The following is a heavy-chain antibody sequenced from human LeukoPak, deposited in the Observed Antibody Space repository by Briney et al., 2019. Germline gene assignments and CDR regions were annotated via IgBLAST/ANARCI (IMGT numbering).Heavy chain of an antibody. CDR2: INHSGST. Sequence: PSETLSLTCAVYGGSFSGYYWGWVRQPPGKGREWIGEINHSGSTNYNPSLMSRVTISVDTSKNQFSLKLSSVTAAYTAVYYCARAPIWFGELSLYFDYWGQGTLVTVSS. D-gene: IGHD3-10*01. V-gene: IGHV4-34*01. J-gene: IGHJ4*02. CDR3: ARAPIWFGELSLYFDY. CDR1: GGSFSGYY.